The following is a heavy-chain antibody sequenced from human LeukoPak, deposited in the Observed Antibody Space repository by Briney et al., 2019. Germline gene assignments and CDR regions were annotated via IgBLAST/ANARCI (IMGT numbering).Heavy chain of an antibody. J-gene: IGHJ5*02. D-gene: IGHD2-2*01. CDR2: INSDGSST. CDR3: ARDGGHIVVVPADNWFDP. CDR1: GFTFSSYW. V-gene: IGHV3-74*01. Sequence: GGSLRLSCAASGFTFSSYWMHWVRQAPGKGLVWVSRINSDGSSTSYADSVKGRFTISRDNAKNTLYLQMNSLRAEDTAVYYCARDGGHIVVVPADNWFDPWGQGTLVTVSS.